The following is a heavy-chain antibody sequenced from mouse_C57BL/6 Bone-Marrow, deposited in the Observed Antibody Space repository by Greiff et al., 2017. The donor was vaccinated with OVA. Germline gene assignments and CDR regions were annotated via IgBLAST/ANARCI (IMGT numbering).Heavy chain of an antibody. CDR2: IYPRSGNT. CDR3: ARYDSRFAY. J-gene: IGHJ3*01. V-gene: IGHV1-81*01. CDR1: GYTFTSYG. D-gene: IGHD2-12*01. Sequence: QVQLKESGAELARPGASVKLSCKASGYTFTSYGISWVKQRTGQGLEWIGEIYPRSGNTYYNEKFKGKATLTADKSSSTAYMELRSLTSEDSAVYFCARYDSRFAYWGQGTLVTVSA.